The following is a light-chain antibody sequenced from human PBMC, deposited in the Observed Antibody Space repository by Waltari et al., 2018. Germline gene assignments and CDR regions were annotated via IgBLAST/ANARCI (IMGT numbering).Light chain of an antibody. J-gene: IGKJ4*01. CDR2: DAY. Sequence: EILLTQSPVTLSVSPGERATLSCKASQSVRRYLALYQQNPGQAPRPLIYDAYNRASGIPARFSGSGSGTDFTLTISNVEPEDFAVYYCQQRHDWPLNFGGGTKLEIK. V-gene: IGKV3-11*01. CDR3: QQRHDWPLN. CDR1: QSVRRY.